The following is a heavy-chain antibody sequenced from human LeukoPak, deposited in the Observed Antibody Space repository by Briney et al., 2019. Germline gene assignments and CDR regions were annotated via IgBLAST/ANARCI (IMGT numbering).Heavy chain of an antibody. Sequence: ASVKVSCKASGYTFTSYDINWVRQATGQGLEWMGWMNPNSGNTGYAQKFQGRVTITRNTSISTAYMELSSLRSDDTAVYYCARDRERQFSDCSSTSCPLQHWGQGTLVTVSS. CDR1: GYTFTSYD. CDR3: ARDRERQFSDCSSTSCPLQH. V-gene: IGHV1-8*03. J-gene: IGHJ1*01. CDR2: MNPNSGNT. D-gene: IGHD2-2*01.